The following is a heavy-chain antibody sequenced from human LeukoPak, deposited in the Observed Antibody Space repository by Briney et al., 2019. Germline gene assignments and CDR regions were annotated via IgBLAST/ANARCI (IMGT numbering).Heavy chain of an antibody. D-gene: IGHD3-9*01. Sequence: ASVEVSCKASGYTFTSYGISWVRQAPGQGLEWMGWISAYNGNTNYAQKLQGRVTMTTDTSTSTAYMELRSLRSDDTAVYYCAVNYDILTYNWFDPWGQGTLVTVSS. CDR3: AVNYDILTYNWFDP. V-gene: IGHV1-18*01. CDR1: GYTFTSYG. J-gene: IGHJ5*02. CDR2: ISAYNGNT.